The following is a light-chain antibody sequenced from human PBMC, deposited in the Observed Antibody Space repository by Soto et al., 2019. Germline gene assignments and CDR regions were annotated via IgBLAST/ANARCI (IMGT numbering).Light chain of an antibody. CDR3: QQRSDWPIT. J-gene: IGKJ5*01. Sequence: IVLKQFPATLSLSPXERATLSCRASQSVSRYLAWYQQNPGQAPRLLIYDVSTRAPGIPARFSGSGSGTDFTLTITSLEPEDFAVYFCQQRSDWPITFGQGTRLEIK. CDR2: DVS. CDR1: QSVSRY. V-gene: IGKV3-11*01.